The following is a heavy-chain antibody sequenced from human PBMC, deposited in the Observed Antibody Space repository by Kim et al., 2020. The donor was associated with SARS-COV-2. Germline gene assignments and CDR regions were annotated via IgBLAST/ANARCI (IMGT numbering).Heavy chain of an antibody. V-gene: IGHV4-39*01. CDR1: GGSISSSSYY. J-gene: IGHJ2*01. CDR3: ARREPAATYWYFDL. D-gene: IGHD2-2*01. Sequence: SETLSLTCTVSGGSISSSSYYWGWIRQPPGKGLEWIGSIYYSGSTYYNPSLKSRVTISVDTSKNQFSLKLSSVTAADTAVYYCARREPAATYWYFDLWGRGTLVTVSS. CDR2: IYYSGST.